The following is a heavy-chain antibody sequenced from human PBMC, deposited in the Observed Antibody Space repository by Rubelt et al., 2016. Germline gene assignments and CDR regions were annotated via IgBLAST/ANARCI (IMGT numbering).Heavy chain of an antibody. D-gene: IGHD2-21*01. CDR2: ISSSSSYI. Sequence: EVQLVESGGGLVKPGGSLRLSCAASGFTFSSYSMNWVRQAPGKGLEWVSSISSSSSYIYYADSVKGQVTILRDNAKNSLYLQMNSLGAEDTAVYYWASQVGIATGGDYWCQGTLVTVSS. J-gene: IGHJ4*02. CDR3: ASQVGIATGGDY. V-gene: IGHV3-21*01. CDR1: GFTFSSYS.